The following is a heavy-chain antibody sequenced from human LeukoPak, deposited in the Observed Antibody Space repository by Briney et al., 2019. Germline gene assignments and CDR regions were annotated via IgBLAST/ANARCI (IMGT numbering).Heavy chain of an antibody. V-gene: IGHV3-21*01. Sequence: GGSLRLSCAASGFTFSSYSMNWVRQAPGKGLEWVSSISSSSSYIYYADSVKGRFTISRDNAKNSLYLQMNSLRAEDTAVYYCAKSDSFPTKNYYDILTGPFDYWGQGTLVTVSS. CDR3: AKSDSFPTKNYYDILTGPFDY. D-gene: IGHD3-9*01. CDR2: ISSSSSYI. J-gene: IGHJ4*02. CDR1: GFTFSSYS.